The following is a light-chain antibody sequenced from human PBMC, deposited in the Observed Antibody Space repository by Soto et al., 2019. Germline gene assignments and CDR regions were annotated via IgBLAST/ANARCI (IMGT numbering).Light chain of an antibody. CDR2: GDN. Sequence: QSVLTQPPSVSGAPGQRVSISCTGSTSNIGAPYDVHWYQHLPGAAPKLLIYGDNNRPSGVPDRFSGSKSGTSASLAITSLQAEDEADYYSQSYDISLHNYVFGTGTKLTVL. CDR3: QSYDISLHNYV. V-gene: IGLV1-40*01. J-gene: IGLJ1*01. CDR1: TSNIGAPYD.